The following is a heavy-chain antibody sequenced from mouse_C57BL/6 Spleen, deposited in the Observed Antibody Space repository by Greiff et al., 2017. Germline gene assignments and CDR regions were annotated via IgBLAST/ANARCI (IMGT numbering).Heavy chain of an antibody. CDR3: ASHYYGKMLGYAMDY. V-gene: IGHV1-53*01. CDR1: GYTFTSYW. D-gene: IGHD1-1*01. J-gene: IGHJ4*01. CDR2: INPSNGGT. Sequence: QVQLQQPGTELVKPGASVKLSCKASGYTFTSYWMHWVKQRPGQGLEWIGNINPSNGGTNYNEKFKSKATLTVDKSSSTAYMQLSSLTSEDAAFYDGASHYYGKMLGYAMDYWGQGTSVTVSS.